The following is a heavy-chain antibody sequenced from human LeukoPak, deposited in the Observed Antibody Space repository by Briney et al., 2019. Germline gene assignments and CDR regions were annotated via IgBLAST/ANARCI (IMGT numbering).Heavy chain of an antibody. V-gene: IGHV1-8*03. CDR1: GYTFTSYD. J-gene: IGHJ5*02. D-gene: IGHD6-13*01. CDR2: MNPNSGNT. CDR3: ARASGIAPRNNWFDP. Sequence: ASVTVSCKASGYTFTSYDINWVRQAPGQGLEWMGWMNPNSGNTGYAQKFQGRVTITRNTSISTAYMELSSLRSEDTAVYYCARASGIAPRNNWFDPWGQGTLVTVSS.